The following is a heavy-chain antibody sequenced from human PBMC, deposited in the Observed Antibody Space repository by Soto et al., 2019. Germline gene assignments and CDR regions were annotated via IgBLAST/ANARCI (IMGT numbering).Heavy chain of an antibody. V-gene: IGHV3-23*01. D-gene: IGHD1-1*01. Sequence: GKGLEWVSAISGGGDTTSYADSVKGRFTVSRDGSKNTLYLQMSSLRAEDTALYFFFQAEDGIGGTVPVSAFLLNRSSDL. J-gene: IGHJ2*01. CDR2: ISGGGDTT. CDR3: FQAEDGIGGTVPVSAFLLNRSSDL.